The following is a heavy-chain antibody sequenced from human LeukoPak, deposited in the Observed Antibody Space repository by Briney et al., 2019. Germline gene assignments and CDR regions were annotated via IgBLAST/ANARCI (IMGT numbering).Heavy chain of an antibody. Sequence: PGGSLRLSCAASGFPFSAYSIYWVRQAPGKGLEWVASISSGSNFIYYSNSVRGRFTVSRDNARNSLFLQMYSLRAEDTALYYCAREPHDFHEDDGFDIWGRGTMATVSS. J-gene: IGHJ3*02. D-gene: IGHD2-21*02. V-gene: IGHV3-21*01. CDR3: AREPHDFHEDDGFDI. CDR1: GFPFSAYS. CDR2: ISSGSNFI.